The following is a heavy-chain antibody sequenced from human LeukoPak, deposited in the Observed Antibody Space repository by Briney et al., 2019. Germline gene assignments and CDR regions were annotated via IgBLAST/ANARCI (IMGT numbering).Heavy chain of an antibody. CDR3: ARRGYYGDYASTFDY. Sequence: GASVKVSCRASGYTFTSYAMHWVRQAPGQRLEWMGWINAGNGNTKYSQKFQGRVTITRDTSASTAYMELSSLRSEDTAVYYCARRGYYGDYASTFDYWGQGTLVTVSS. V-gene: IGHV1-3*01. CDR2: INAGNGNT. CDR1: GYTFTSYA. D-gene: IGHD4-17*01. J-gene: IGHJ4*02.